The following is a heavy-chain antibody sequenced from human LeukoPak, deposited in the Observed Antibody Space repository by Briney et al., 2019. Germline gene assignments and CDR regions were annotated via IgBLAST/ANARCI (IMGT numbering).Heavy chain of an antibody. Sequence: GGSLRLSCAASGFTFSDYYMGWIRQAPGKGLEWVSSISRGGNSIYYADSVRGRFTVSRDNAKNSLYLQMNSLRAEDTAVYYCARDQYLDCRGQGTLVTVSS. CDR2: ISRGGNSI. V-gene: IGHV3-11*01. CDR1: GFTFSDYY. J-gene: IGHJ4*02. CDR3: ARDQYLDC.